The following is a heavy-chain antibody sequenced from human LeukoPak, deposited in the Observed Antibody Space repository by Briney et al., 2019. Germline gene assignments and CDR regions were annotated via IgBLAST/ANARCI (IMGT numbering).Heavy chain of an antibody. D-gene: IGHD1-26*01. CDR2: LYPSGSS. V-gene: IGHV4-4*07. Sequence: PSETLSLTCTVSGASISPYYWNWIRQPAGKGLEWIGRLYPSGSSDYNPSLKSRVTMSVDTSRNQFSLRVTSVTAADTAVYYCARDVGWFDPWGQGTLVTVSS. J-gene: IGHJ5*02. CDR1: GASISPYY. CDR3: ARDVGWFDP.